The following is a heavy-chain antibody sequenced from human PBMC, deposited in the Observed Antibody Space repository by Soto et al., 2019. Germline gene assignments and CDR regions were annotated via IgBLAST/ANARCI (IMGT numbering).Heavy chain of an antibody. CDR1: GGSISSYY. V-gene: IGHV4-59*08. CDR2: IYYSGST. CDR3: ARHQAADPSWWFDP. D-gene: IGHD2-15*01. Sequence: PSETLSLTCTVSGGSISSYYWSWIRQPPGKGLEWIGYIYYSGSTNYNPSLKSRVTISVDTSKNQFSLKLSSVTAADTAVYYCARHQAADPSWWFDPWGQGTLVTVSS. J-gene: IGHJ5*02.